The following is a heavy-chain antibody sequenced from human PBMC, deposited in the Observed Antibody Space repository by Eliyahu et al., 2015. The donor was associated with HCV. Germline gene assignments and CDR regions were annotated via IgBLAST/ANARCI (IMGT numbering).Heavy chain of an antibody. CDR3: ANQEFGVPAAIYPAY. J-gene: IGHJ4*02. Sequence: SYGMHWVRQAPGKGLEWVAVISYDGSNKYYADSVKGRFTISRDNSKNTLYLQMNSLRAEDTAVYYCANQEFGVPAAIYPAYWGQGTLVTVSS. CDR1: SYG. V-gene: IGHV3-30*18. D-gene: IGHD2-2*01. CDR2: ISYDGSNK.